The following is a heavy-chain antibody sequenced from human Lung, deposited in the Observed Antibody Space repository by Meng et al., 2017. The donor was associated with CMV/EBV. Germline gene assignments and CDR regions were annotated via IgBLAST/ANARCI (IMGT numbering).Heavy chain of an antibody. CDR3: AAEALKEQWLVYYYGMDV. J-gene: IGHJ6*02. Sequence: SVKVSCKASGFTFTSSAVQWVRQARGQRLEGIGWIVVGSGNTNYAQKFQERVTITRDMSTSTAYMELSSLRSEDTAVYYCAAEALKEQWLVYYYGMDVWGQGTTVTVSS. V-gene: IGHV1-58*01. D-gene: IGHD6-19*01. CDR2: IVVGSGNT. CDR1: GFTFTSSA.